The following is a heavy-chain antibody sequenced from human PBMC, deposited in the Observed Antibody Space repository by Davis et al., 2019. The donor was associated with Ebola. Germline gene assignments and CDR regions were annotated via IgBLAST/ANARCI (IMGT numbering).Heavy chain of an antibody. Sequence: SETLSLTCAVSGGSISSSNWWRWVRQPPGKGLEWIGEINHSGSTNYNPSLKSRVTISVDTSKNQFSLKLSSVTAADTAVYYCARLKRDIVVVPAASNNWFDPWGQGTLVTVSS. J-gene: IGHJ5*02. CDR3: ARLKRDIVVVPAASNNWFDP. V-gene: IGHV4-4*02. D-gene: IGHD2-2*01. CDR1: GGSISSSNW. CDR2: INHSGST.